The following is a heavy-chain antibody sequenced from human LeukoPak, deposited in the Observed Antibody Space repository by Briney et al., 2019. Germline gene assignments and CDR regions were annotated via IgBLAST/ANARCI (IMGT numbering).Heavy chain of an antibody. J-gene: IGHJ5*02. D-gene: IGHD6-19*01. V-gene: IGHV4-4*07. CDR1: GGSISSYY. CDR2: IYTSGSI. Sequence: PSETLSLTCAVSGGSISSYYWSWIRQPAGKGLEWIGRIYTSGSINYNPSLKSRVTMSVDTSKNQFSLKLSSVTAADTAVYYCARDNSSGWYAWFDPWGQGTLVTVSS. CDR3: ARDNSSGWYAWFDP.